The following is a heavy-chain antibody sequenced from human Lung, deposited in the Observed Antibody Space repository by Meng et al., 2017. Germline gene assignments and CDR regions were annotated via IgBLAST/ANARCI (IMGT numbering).Heavy chain of an antibody. CDR1: GGSTSSSNW. V-gene: IGHV4-4*02. J-gene: IGHJ5*02. CDR2: IYHSGST. Sequence: VHLHEAGPRLVNPSGTLSLTCAVSGGSTSSSNWWSWVRPPPGKGLEWIGEIYHSGSTNYNPSLKSRVTISVDKSKNQFSLKLSSVTAADTAVYYCARGSITMVRGVSVFDPWGQGTLVTVSS. D-gene: IGHD3-10*01. CDR3: ARGSITMVRGVSVFDP.